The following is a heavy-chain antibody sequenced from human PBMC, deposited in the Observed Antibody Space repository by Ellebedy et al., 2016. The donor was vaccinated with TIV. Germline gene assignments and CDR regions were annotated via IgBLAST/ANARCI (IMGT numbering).Heavy chain of an antibody. J-gene: IGHJ4*02. CDR3: ARTLMYCAGDCSYYFDY. CDR1: GGSMSSYFW. CDR2: IFSNDKE. D-gene: IGHD2-21*02. V-gene: IGHV2-26*01. Sequence: ETLSLTCTVSGGSMSSYFWSWIRQPPGKALEWLAHIFSNDKESYSTSLKTRLTISKDISKSQVVLTMTNMDPVDTATYYCARTLMYCAGDCSYYFDYWGQGARVTVSS.